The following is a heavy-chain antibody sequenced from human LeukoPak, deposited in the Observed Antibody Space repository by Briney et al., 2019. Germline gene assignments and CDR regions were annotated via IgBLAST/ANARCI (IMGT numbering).Heavy chain of an antibody. V-gene: IGHV3-23*01. D-gene: IGHD3-16*01. CDR3: AKENYDYALDY. J-gene: IGHJ4*02. CDR1: GFTFSNYA. Sequence: GGSLRLSCAASGFTFSNYAMTWVRQAPGKGLEWASAISGSGGSTHYADSVKGRFTISRDNSKNTLYLQMNSLRAEDTAVYYCAKENYDYALDYWGQGTLVTVSP. CDR2: ISGSGGST.